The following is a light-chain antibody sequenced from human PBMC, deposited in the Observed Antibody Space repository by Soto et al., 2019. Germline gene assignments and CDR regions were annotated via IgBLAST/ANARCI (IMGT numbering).Light chain of an antibody. J-gene: IGKJ1*01. CDR1: QSLRRC. CDR3: QQYNTYSGK. CDR2: DAS. V-gene: IGKV1-5*01. Sequence: EIEMTQSPTTLSASVGDRVTLSCRASQSLRRCLAWYQQKPGQAPKLLIYDASSMATGIPARFSGSGSGTDFTLTISSLQPEDFAAYYCQQYNTYSGKFGQGTKVDIK.